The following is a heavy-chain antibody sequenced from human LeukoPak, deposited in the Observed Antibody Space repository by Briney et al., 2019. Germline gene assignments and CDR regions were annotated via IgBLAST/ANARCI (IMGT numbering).Heavy chain of an antibody. CDR1: GFTFSSYA. D-gene: IGHD1-26*01. V-gene: IGHV3-23*01. CDR2: ISGSGGST. CDR3: ARKSGSYWGDFDY. Sequence: GGSLRLSCAASGFTFSSYAMSWVHQAPGKGLEWVSAISGSGGSTYYADSVKGRFTISRDNSKNTLYLQMNSLRAEDTAVYYCARKSGSYWGDFDYWGQGTLVTVSS. J-gene: IGHJ4*02.